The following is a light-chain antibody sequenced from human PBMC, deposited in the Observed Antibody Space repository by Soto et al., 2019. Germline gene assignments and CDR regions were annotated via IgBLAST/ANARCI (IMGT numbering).Light chain of an antibody. J-gene: IGKJ1*01. CDR2: GAP. CDR3: QQYGSSPRT. Sequence: EIVLTQSPGTLSLSPGEGATLSCRASQSINSFLAWYQQRRGQAPRLLIHGAPNRATGIPDRFSGSGSGTDFTLTISRLEPEDFAVYYCQQYGSSPRTFGQGTKVEVK. V-gene: IGKV3-20*01. CDR1: QSINSF.